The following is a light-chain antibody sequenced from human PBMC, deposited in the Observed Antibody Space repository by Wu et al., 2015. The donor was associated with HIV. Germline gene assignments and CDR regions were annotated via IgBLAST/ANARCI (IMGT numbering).Light chain of an antibody. CDR1: QSVSSSY. Sequence: EIVLTQSPGTLSLSPGERATLSCRASQSVSSSYLAWYQQKPGQAPRLLIYGASSRATGIPDRSSGSGSGTDFTLTISRLEPEDFAVYYCQQYGSSPRVTFGGGTKVEIK. J-gene: IGKJ4*01. V-gene: IGKV3-20*01. CDR2: GAS. CDR3: QQYGSSPRVT.